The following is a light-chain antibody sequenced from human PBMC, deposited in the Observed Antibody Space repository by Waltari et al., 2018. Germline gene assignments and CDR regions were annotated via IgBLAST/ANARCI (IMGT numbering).Light chain of an antibody. V-gene: IGLV9-49*03. J-gene: IGLJ3*02. CDR3: GTDHGTGNNFMWV. CDR1: GGNSK. CDR2: VGTRGIVG. Sequence: QPVLTQPPSASASLGASVTLTCTPSGGNSKVDWYQQRPGTGPRFVMRVGTRGIVGSKGDGIPDRFSVLGSGLNRYLIIKNLQEEDESDFYCGTDHGTGNNFMWVFGGGTKLTV.